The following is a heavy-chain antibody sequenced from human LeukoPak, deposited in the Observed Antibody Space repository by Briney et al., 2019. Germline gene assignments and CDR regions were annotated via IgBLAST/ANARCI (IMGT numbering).Heavy chain of an antibody. CDR3: ARDLGIAARPDY. D-gene: IGHD6-6*01. CDR2: IYTSGST. Sequence: SETLSLTCTASGGSISSYYWSWIRQPAGKGLEWIGRIYTSGSTNYNPSLKSRVTMSVDTSKNQFSLKLYSVTAADTAVYYCARDLGIAARPDYWGQGTLVTVSS. V-gene: IGHV4-4*07. CDR1: GGSISSYY. J-gene: IGHJ4*02.